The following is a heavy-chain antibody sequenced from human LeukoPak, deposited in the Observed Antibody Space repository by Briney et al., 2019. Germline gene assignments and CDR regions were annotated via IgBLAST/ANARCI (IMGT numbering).Heavy chain of an antibody. V-gene: IGHV3-7*01. J-gene: IGHJ3*02. CDR2: IKQDGSEK. CDR1: GFTFSSYW. CDR3: ARGSSQGIHKGFDAFDI. Sequence: PGGSLRLSCAASGFTFSSYWMSWVRQAPGKGLEWVANIKQDGSEKYYVDSVKGRFTISRDNAKNSLYLQMNSLRAEDTAVYYCARGSSQGIHKGFDAFDIWGQGTMVTVSS. D-gene: IGHD5-18*01.